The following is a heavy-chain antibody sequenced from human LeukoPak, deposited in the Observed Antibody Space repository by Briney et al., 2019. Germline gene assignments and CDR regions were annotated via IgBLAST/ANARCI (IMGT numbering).Heavy chain of an antibody. D-gene: IGHD6-19*01. Sequence: AGGSLRLSCAASGFTFSNYGMHWVRQTPGKGLEWVAVISYDGSDKYYVDSVKGRFTISRDNSENTLYLQMNSLRAEDTALYYCVKRVYTSVSFDCWGQGTLVTVSS. CDR2: ISYDGSDK. CDR1: GFTFSNYG. J-gene: IGHJ4*02. V-gene: IGHV3-30*18. CDR3: VKRVYTSVSFDC.